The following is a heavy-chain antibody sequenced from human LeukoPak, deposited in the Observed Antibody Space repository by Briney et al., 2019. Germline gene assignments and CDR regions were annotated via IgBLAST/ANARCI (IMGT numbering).Heavy chain of an antibody. V-gene: IGHV1-69*13. CDR1: GGTFSSDA. CDR2: IIPVFGTA. Sequence: GASVKVSCKASGGTFSSDAISWVRQAPGQGLEWMGGIIPVFGTANYAQKFQGRVTITADESTSTAYMELSSLRSEDTAVYYCASGVSSGYYWGFDYWGQGTLVTVSS. CDR3: ASGVSSGYYWGFDY. J-gene: IGHJ4*02. D-gene: IGHD3-22*01.